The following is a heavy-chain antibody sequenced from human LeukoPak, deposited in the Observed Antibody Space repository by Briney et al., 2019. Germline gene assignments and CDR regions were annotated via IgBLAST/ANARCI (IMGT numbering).Heavy chain of an antibody. J-gene: IGHJ4*02. CDR1: GGSISSYY. CDR2: IYYSGST. D-gene: IGHD3-22*01. CDR3: ARGWSYYDSSGYHY. Sequence: SETLSLTCTVSGGSISSYYWSWIRQPPGKGLEWVGYIYYSGSTNYNPSLKSRVSISVDTSKNQFSLKLSSVTAADTAVYYCARGWSYYDSSGYHYWGQGTLVTVSS. V-gene: IGHV4-59*01.